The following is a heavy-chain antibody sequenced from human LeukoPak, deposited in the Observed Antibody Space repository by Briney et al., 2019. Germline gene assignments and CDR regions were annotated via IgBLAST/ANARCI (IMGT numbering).Heavy chain of an antibody. J-gene: IGHJ4*02. V-gene: IGHV3-23*01. CDR2: ISGSGGST. D-gene: IGHD3-3*01. CDR3: AKYTSLRFLEWMGDRFDY. CDR1: GFTFSSYW. Sequence: GGSLRLSCAASGFTFSSYWMHWVRQAPGKGLEWVSAISGSGGSTYYADSMKGRFTISRDNSKNTLYLQMNSLRAEDTAVYYCAKYTSLRFLEWMGDRFDYWGQGTLVTVSS.